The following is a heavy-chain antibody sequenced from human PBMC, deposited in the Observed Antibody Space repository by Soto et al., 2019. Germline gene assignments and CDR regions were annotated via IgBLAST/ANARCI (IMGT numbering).Heavy chain of an antibody. CDR3: AAILYYYDSSGPTDNWFDP. D-gene: IGHD3-22*01. V-gene: IGHV1-58*01. CDR2: IVVGSGNT. CDR1: GFTFTSSA. J-gene: IGHJ5*02. Sequence: SVKVSCKXSGFTFTSSAVQWVRQARGQRLEWIGWIVVGSGNTNYAQKFQERVTITRDMSTSTAYMELSSLRSEDTAVYYCAAILYYYDSSGPTDNWFDPWGQGTLVTVSS.